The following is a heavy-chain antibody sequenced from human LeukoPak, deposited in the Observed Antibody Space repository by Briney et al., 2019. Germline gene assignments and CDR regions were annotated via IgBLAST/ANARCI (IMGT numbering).Heavy chain of an antibody. Sequence: SGTLSLTCTVFGGSISSSSHYWGWIRQPPGEGLEWIGSIYFSGSTYYSPSLKSRVTISVDPSTNQFSLKLSSVTAADTAVYYCARLGTVFDFWGQGTLVSVSS. D-gene: IGHD4-17*01. V-gene: IGHV4-39*01. CDR2: IYFSGST. CDR3: ARLGTVFDF. J-gene: IGHJ4*02. CDR1: GGSISSSSHY.